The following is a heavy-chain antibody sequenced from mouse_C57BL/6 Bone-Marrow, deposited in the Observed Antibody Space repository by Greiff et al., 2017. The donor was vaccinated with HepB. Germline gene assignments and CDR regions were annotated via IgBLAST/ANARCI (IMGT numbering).Heavy chain of an antibody. D-gene: IGHD1-1*01. V-gene: IGHV1-64*01. CDR2: IHPNSGST. CDR3: SRRYGSSYGWYFDV. CDR1: GYTFTSYW. J-gene: IGHJ1*03. Sequence: QVQLQQPGAELVKPGASVKLSCKASGYTFTSYWMHWVKQRPGQGLEWIGMIHPNSGSTNYNEKFKSKVTLTCDKSSSTAYMQLSSLTSEDSAVYYCSRRYGSSYGWYFDVWGTVTTVTVSS.